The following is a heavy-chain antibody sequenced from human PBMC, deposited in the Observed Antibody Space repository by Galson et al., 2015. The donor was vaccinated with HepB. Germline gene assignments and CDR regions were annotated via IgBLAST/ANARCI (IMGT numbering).Heavy chain of an antibody. J-gene: IGHJ2*01. CDR3: ARLIQLNYYDSSRPPFYFDL. V-gene: IGHV5-51*01. D-gene: IGHD3-22*01. CDR1: GYSFTNYW. Sequence: QSGAEVKKPGEFLKISCEASGYSFTNYWIGWVRQMPGKGLEWMGIIYPGDSDTRYSPSFKGQVTISADKSIRTAYLQWSSLKASDTAMYYCARLIQLNYYDSSRPPFYFDLWGRGTLVTVSS. CDR2: IYPGDSDT.